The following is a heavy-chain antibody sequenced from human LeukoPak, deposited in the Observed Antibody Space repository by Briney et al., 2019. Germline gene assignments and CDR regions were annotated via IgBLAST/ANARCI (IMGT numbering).Heavy chain of an antibody. J-gene: IGHJ6*03. V-gene: IGHV3-23*01. D-gene: IGHD3-3*02. CDR3: ARVLGGYYYYMDV. CDR1: GFTFSSYA. Sequence: GGSLRLSCAASGFTFSSYAMSRVRQAPGKGLEWVSAISGSGGSTYYADSVKGRFTISRDNSKNTLYLQMNSLRAEDTAVYYCARVLGGYYYYMDVWGKGTTVTISS. CDR2: ISGSGGST.